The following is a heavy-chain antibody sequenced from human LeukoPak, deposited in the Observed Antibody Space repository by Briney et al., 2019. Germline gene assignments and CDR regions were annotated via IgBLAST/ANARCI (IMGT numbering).Heavy chain of an antibody. V-gene: IGHV5-51*01. Sequence: GESLKISCKGSGYSFTTYWIGWVRQMPGKGLEWMGTIYPGVSDTKYSPSFQGQVAISADKSINTAYLQWSSLKASDTAMYFCARHSISSSSTYFYMDVWGEGTTVTVSS. CDR2: IYPGVSDT. D-gene: IGHD6-6*01. CDR3: ARHSISSSSTYFYMDV. J-gene: IGHJ6*03. CDR1: GYSFTTYW.